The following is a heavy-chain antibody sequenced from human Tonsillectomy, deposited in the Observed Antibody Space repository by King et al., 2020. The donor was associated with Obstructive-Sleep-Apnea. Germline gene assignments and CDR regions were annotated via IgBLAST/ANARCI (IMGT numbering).Heavy chain of an antibody. CDR2: IYHSGST. CDR1: GYSISSGYY. J-gene: IGHJ3*02. CDR3: ARDLESSRHIQLWFGLPAFDI. V-gene: IGHV4-38-2*02. Sequence: QLQESGPGLVKPSETLSLTCTVSGYSISSGYYWGWIRQPPGKGLEWIGSIYHSGSTYYNPSLKSRVTISVDTSKNQFSLKLSSVTAADTAVYYCARDLESSRHIQLWFGLPAFDIWGQGTMVTVSS. D-gene: IGHD5-18*01.